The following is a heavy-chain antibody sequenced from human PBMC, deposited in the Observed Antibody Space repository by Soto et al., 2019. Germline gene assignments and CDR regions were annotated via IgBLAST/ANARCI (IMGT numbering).Heavy chain of an antibody. CDR3: ATIRVRGGPLRFED. CDR1: GGLISKYS. Sequence: QVQLVQSGAEVRKPGSSVKVSCKTSGGLISKYSFNWVRQAPGQGLEWMGGVLPISGSTDYGQKFQGRLTMTADRSTSTVYMELSRLRSDDKANYYCATIRVRGGPLRFEDGGQGMLISVSS. CDR2: VLPISGST. D-gene: IGHD5-12*01. V-gene: IGHV1-69*06. J-gene: IGHJ4*01.